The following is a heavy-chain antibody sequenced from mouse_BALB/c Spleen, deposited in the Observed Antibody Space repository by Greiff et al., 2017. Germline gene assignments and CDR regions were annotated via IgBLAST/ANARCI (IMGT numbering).Heavy chain of an antibody. CDR1: GYTFTDYN. CDR2: IYPYNGGT. J-gene: IGHJ3*01. Sequence: EVQRVESGAELVKPGASVKISCKASGYTFTDYNMHWVKQSHGKSLEWIGYIYPYNGGTGYNQKFKSKATLTVDNSSSTAYMELRSLTSEDSAVYYCARGAYGNYFAYWGQGTLVTVSA. CDR3: ARGAYGNYFAY. D-gene: IGHD2-1*01. V-gene: IGHV1S29*02.